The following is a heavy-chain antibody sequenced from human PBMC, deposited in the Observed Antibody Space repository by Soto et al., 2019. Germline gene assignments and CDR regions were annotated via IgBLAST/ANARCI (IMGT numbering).Heavy chain of an antibody. J-gene: IGHJ5*02. CDR2: IYYSGST. V-gene: IGHV4-59*01. CDR1: GGSISRYY. CDR3: ARGRLYYDFWSGYYWFDP. Sequence: SETLSLTCTASGGSISRYYWSWIRQPPGKGLEWIGYIYYSGSTNYNPSLKSRVTISVDTSKNQFSLTLSSVTAADTAVYYCARGRLYYDFWSGYYWFDPWGQGTLVTVSS. D-gene: IGHD3-3*01.